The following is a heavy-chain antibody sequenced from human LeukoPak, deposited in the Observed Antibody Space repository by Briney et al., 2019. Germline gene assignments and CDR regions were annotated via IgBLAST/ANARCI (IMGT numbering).Heavy chain of an antibody. J-gene: IGHJ4*02. CDR1: GFTFSIYE. D-gene: IGHD2-21*02. CDR3: ARGPVLLRIDY. V-gene: IGHV3-48*03. Sequence: AGGSQRLFCAASGFTFSIYEMNWARHAPGKGLEWVSYISSSGSTIYYAHSVKGRFTIYRDNAKNSLYLQMNSLRAEDTAVYYCARGPVLLRIDYWGQGTLVTVSS. CDR2: ISSSGSTI.